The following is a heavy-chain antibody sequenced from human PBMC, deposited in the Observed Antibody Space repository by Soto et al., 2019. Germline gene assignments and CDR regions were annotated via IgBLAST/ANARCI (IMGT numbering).Heavy chain of an antibody. V-gene: IGHV3-30*18. CDR3: AKWSHGDPVRGVYGMDV. Sequence: GGSLRLSCAASGFTFSSYWMSWVRQAPGKGLEWVAVISYDGSNKYYADSVKGRFTISRDNSKNTLYLQMNSLRAEDTAVYYCAKWSHGDPVRGVYGMDVWGQGTAVTVSS. CDR1: GFTFSSYW. D-gene: IGHD4-17*01. CDR2: ISYDGSNK. J-gene: IGHJ6*02.